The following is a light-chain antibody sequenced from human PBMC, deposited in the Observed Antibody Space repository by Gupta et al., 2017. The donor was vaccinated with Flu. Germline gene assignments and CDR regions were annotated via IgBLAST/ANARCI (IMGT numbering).Light chain of an antibody. J-gene: IGKJ2*01. CDR1: QRLVHSNGYKY. CDR3: KQTIQSPYT. Sequence: VTPGGPPSISGRTSQRLVHSNGYKYLDWYQQKPGQSPRLLIYLGSFRASGVPDKFSGSGSGTYFTLTISSVEPEDVGVYYCKQTIQSPYTFGQGTKLEIK. CDR2: LGS. V-gene: IGKV2-28*01.